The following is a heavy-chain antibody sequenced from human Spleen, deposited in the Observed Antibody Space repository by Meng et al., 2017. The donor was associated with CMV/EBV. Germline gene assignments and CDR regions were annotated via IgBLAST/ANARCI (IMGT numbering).Heavy chain of an antibody. CDR1: FDRCG. CDR3: ATIAYCGGDCYQVHPLYDH. J-gene: IGHJ5*02. D-gene: IGHD2-21*01. CDR2: ISSYNRNT. V-gene: IGHV1-18*01. Sequence: FDRCGITWVRQAPGQGLEWVGWISSYNRNTKYAQKFRGRVTLTSDTSTSIAYMELRGLRSDDTAVYYCATIAYCGGDCYQVHPLYDHWGQGTLVTVSS.